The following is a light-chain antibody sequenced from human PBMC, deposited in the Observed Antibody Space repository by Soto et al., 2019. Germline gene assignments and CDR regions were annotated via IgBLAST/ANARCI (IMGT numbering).Light chain of an antibody. Sequence: EIVMTQSPATLSVSPGERATLSCRASQSVSTNLAWYQQKPGQAPRLIIYGASTRATGIPASFSGSGSGTEFTLTVSILQSEDFAVYYCQQYNTWPRTFGQGTKVEIK. CDR3: QQYNTWPRT. J-gene: IGKJ1*01. CDR1: QSVSTN. CDR2: GAS. V-gene: IGKV3-15*01.